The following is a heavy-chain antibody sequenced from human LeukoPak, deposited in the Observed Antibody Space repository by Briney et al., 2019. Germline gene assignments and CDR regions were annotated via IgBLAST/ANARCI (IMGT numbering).Heavy chain of an antibody. CDR3: ARDPSGSGWSLNN. J-gene: IGHJ4*02. Sequence: GGSLRLSCAASGFTFSSNWMHWVRQAPGKGLVWVSRINEDGSTTNYADSVKGRFTISRDNSKNTVCLQMNSLRVEDTAVYYCARDPSGSGWSLNNWGQGTLVTVSS. CDR2: INEDGSTT. CDR1: GFTFSSNW. V-gene: IGHV3-74*01. D-gene: IGHD6-19*01.